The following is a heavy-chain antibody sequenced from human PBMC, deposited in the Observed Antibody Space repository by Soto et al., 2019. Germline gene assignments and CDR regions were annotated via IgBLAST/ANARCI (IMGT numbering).Heavy chain of an antibody. J-gene: IGHJ6*02. CDR2: IIPIFGTA. Sequence: SVKVSCKASGGTFSSYAISWVRQAPGQGLEWMGGIIPIFGTANYAQKFQGRVTITADKSTSTAYVELSSLRSEDTAVYYCASTIFGVVIIPSRSYYYGMDVWGQGTTVTVSS. CDR1: GGTFSSYA. V-gene: IGHV1-69*06. CDR3: ASTIFGVVIIPSRSYYYGMDV. D-gene: IGHD3-3*01.